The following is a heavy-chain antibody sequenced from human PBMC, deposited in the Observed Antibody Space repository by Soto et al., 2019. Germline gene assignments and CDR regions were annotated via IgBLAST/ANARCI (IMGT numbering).Heavy chain of an antibody. CDR2: IYYSGST. CDR3: AGNRVVGATTSWFDP. CDR1: GGSISSYY. V-gene: IGHV4-59*01. Sequence: LSLTCTVSGGSISSYYWSWIRQPPGKGLEWIGYIYYSGSTNYNPSLKSRVTISVDTSKNQFSLKLSSVTAADTAVYYCAGNRVVGATTSWFDPWGQGTLVTVSS. J-gene: IGHJ5*02. D-gene: IGHD1-26*01.